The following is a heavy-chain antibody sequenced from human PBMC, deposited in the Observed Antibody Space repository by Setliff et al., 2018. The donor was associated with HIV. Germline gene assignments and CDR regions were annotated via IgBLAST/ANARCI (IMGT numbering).Heavy chain of an antibody. Sequence: SETLSLTCTVSGGSISSGGYYWSWIRQHPGKGLEWIGYIYYSGSTYYNPSFKSRLTISVDTSKNQFSLTLSSVTAADAAVYFCARQAYYYDSTGYWRAGFFDYWGQGTPVTVSS. J-gene: IGHJ4*02. CDR2: IYYSGST. CDR1: GGSISSGGYY. D-gene: IGHD3-22*01. V-gene: IGHV4-31*03. CDR3: ARQAYYYDSTGYWRAGFFDY.